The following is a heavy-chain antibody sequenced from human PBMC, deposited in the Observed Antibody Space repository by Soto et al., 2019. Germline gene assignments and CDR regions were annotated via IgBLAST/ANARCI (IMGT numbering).Heavy chain of an antibody. CDR2: IKTKASGGTT. V-gene: IGHV3-15*07. Sequence: EVQLVESGGGLVKPGESLRLSCAASGFTFSHPWMNWVRQAPGKGLEWVGLIKTKASGGTTVYPAPVTDRFTISRDDSKSMLYLQMTSLKPEDTAVYYCTTGLYNSGGVDHWGQGTLVTVSS. CDR1: GFTFSHPW. D-gene: IGHD2-15*01. J-gene: IGHJ4*02. CDR3: TTGLYNSGGVDH.